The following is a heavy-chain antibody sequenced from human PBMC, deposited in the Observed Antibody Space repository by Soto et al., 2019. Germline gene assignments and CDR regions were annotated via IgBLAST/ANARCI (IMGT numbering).Heavy chain of an antibody. J-gene: IGHJ4*02. Sequence: QVHLQESGPGLVKPSGTLSLTCEVSGDSISSSLWWSWVRQTPGKGLEWIGEIYHSGSINYNPSLKSRVTISADRSKNQFSLTLTAVTTADTAVYYCATSQLGEYFDNWGQGTLVTVSS. CDR2: IYHSGSI. CDR3: ATSQLGEYFDN. CDR1: GDSISSSLW. V-gene: IGHV4-4*02. D-gene: IGHD1-1*01.